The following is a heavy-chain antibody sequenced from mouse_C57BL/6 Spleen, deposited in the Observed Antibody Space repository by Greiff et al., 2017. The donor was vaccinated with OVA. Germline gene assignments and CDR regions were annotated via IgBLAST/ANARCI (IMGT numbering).Heavy chain of an antibody. V-gene: IGHV14-1*01. D-gene: IGHD2-1*01. CDR1: GFNIKDYY. J-gene: IGHJ3*01. Sequence: VQLQQSGAELVRPGASVKLSCTASGFNIKDYYMHWVKQRPEQGLEWIGRIDPEDGDTEYAPKFQGKATMTADTSSNTAYLQLSSLTSEDTAVYYCTLYYGSSWFAYWGQGTLVTVSA. CDR3: TLYYGSSWFAY. CDR2: IDPEDGDT.